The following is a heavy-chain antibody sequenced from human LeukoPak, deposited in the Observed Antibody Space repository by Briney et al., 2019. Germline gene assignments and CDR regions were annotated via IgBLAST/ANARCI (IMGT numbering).Heavy chain of an antibody. Sequence: GGSLRLSCTASGFTFSSYAMNWVRQAPGKGLEWVSGIGAGGTFTYYADSVKGRFTIFRDNSRNTLYLQMNSLRAEDTAVYYCAKDPAYDSTGYNYYGYFGSRGQGALVTVSS. J-gene: IGHJ4*02. CDR1: GFTFSSYA. CDR2: IGAGGTFT. V-gene: IGHV3-23*01. CDR3: AKDPAYDSTGYNYYGYFGS. D-gene: IGHD3-22*01.